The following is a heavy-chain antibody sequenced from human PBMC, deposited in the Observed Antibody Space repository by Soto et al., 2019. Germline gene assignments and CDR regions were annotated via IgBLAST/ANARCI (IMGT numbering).Heavy chain of an antibody. Sequence: SETLSLTCTVSGGSISSGGYYWSWIRQHPEKGLEWIGHIYHSGNTYYNPSLKSRLTISVDTSKNQFSLKLSSVTAADTAVYYCARDANTSWHYFDYWGQGTLVTVSS. J-gene: IGHJ4*02. CDR1: GGSISSGGYY. CDR2: IYHSGNT. CDR3: ARDANTSWHYFDY. D-gene: IGHD2-2*01. V-gene: IGHV4-31*03.